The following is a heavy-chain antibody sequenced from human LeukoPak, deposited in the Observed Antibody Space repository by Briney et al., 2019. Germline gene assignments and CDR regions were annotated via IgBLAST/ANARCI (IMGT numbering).Heavy chain of an antibody. V-gene: IGHV3-9*01. Sequence: PGRSLRLSCEASGFTFDDYGMHWVRQAPGKDLEWVSSISWNSASVGYVDSAKGRFTISRDNAKKTLYLQMNSLRAEDTALYYCAKDYGYSSSWYDYWGQGTLVTVSS. CDR3: AKDYGYSSSWYDY. CDR2: ISWNSASV. J-gene: IGHJ4*02. CDR1: GFTFDDYG. D-gene: IGHD6-13*01.